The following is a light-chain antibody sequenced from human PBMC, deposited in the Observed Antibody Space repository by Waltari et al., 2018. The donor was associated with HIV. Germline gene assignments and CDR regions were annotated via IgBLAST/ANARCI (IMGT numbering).Light chain of an antibody. J-gene: IGLJ1*01. Sequence: SALTLPASASGSPGQSITIAYTGTSSDVGGYNHVPWYQQHPGKAPKLMIYEVSNRPSGVSNRFSGSKSGNTASLTISGLQAEDEADYYCSSYTSSSTSHVFGTGTKVTVL. CDR1: SSDVGGYNH. CDR2: EVS. V-gene: IGLV2-14*01. CDR3: SSYTSSSTSHV.